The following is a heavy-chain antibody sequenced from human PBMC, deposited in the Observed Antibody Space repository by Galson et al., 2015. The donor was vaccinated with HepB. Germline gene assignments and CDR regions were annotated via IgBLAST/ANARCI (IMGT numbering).Heavy chain of an antibody. CDR3: ARRPSMITSLFDY. CDR1: GGTFSSYA. J-gene: IGHJ4*02. CDR2: IIPIFGTA. V-gene: IGHV1-69*01. Sequence: QSGAEVKKPGESLKISCKASGGTFSSYAISWVRQAPGQGLEWMGGIIPIFGTANYAQKFQGRVTITADESTSTAYMELSSLKASDTAMYYCARRPSMITSLFDYWGQGTLVTVSS. D-gene: IGHD3-16*01.